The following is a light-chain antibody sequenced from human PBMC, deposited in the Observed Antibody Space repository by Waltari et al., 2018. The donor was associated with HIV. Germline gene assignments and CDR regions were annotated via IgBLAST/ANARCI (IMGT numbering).Light chain of an antibody. V-gene: IGLV2-14*01. CDR3: SSYTSSSTLV. CDR1: TSDVGAYKY. CDR2: EVS. J-gene: IGLJ1*01. Sequence: QSALTQPASVSGSPGQSITISCTGTTSDVGAYKYVSWYQQHTGKAPKLMIHEVSNRPSGGSNRFSGSKSGNTASLTISGLQAEDEADYFCSSYTSSSTLVFGSGTKVTVL.